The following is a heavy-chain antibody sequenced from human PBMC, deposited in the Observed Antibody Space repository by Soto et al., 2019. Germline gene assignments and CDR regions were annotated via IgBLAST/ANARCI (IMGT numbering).Heavy chain of an antibody. Sequence: SETLSLTCNVSVGSIGSYYWNWLRQPAGKGLEWIGYVYYAGSTNYNPSLEGRATISVDSSKNQVSLNLRSVTAADSATYYCARVITYHYGMDVWGQGITVPVSS. J-gene: IGHJ6*02. CDR1: VGSIGSYY. CDR3: ARVITYHYGMDV. D-gene: IGHD3-16*01. CDR2: VYYAGST. V-gene: IGHV4-59*01.